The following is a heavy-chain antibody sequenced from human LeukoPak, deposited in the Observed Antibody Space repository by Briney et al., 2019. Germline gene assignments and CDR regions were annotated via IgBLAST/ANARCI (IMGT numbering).Heavy chain of an antibody. CDR1: GGSFSGYY. D-gene: IGHD1-26*01. V-gene: IGHV4-34*01. Sequence: SETLSLTCAVYGGSFSGYYWSWVRQPPGKGLEWIGEINHGGGTNYNPSPKSRVTISVDTSNSQFSLKLSSVTAAETAEYYCARGSRGSYSRGVDYWGQGTLVTVSS. CDR3: ARGSRGSYSRGVDY. J-gene: IGHJ4*02. CDR2: INHGGGT.